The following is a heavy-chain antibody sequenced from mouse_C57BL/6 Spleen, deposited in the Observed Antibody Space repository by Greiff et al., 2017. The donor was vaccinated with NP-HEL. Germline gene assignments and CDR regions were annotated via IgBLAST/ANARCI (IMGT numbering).Heavy chain of an antibody. J-gene: IGHJ4*01. CDR1: GYTFTDYN. Sequence: EVKLQESGPELVKPGASVKMSCKASGYTFTDYNMHWVKQSHGKSLEWIGYINPNNGGTSYNQKFKGKATLTVNKSSSTAYMELRSLTSEDSAVYYCARGELGEAMDYWGQGTSVTVSS. CDR3: ARGELGEAMDY. CDR2: INPNNGGT. V-gene: IGHV1-22*01. D-gene: IGHD4-1*01.